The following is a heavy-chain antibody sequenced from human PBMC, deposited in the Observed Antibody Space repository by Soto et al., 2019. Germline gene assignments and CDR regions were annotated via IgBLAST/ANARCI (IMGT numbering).Heavy chain of an antibody. Sequence: QVQLVESGGGVVQPGRSLRLSCAASGFTFSSYGMHWVRQAPGKGLEWVAVIWYDGSNKYYADSVKGRFTISRDNSKNTLYLQMNSLRAEDTAVYYCARDLVYCSSTSCYNFYYYYSMDVWGQGTTVTVSS. CDR2: IWYDGSNK. CDR1: GFTFSSYG. V-gene: IGHV3-33*01. D-gene: IGHD2-2*02. CDR3: ARDLVYCSSTSCYNFYYYYSMDV. J-gene: IGHJ6*02.